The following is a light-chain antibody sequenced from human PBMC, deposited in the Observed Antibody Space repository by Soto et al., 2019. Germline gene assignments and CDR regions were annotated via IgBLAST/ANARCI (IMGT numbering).Light chain of an antibody. V-gene: IGKV1-5*03. CDR3: QQYDTYPYT. J-gene: IGKJ2*01. Sequence: DIQMTQSPSTLSASVGDRVAITCRASQNIGYWLAWYRQKPGRTPKLLIYQASSLESGVPPRFSGSGSGTEFTLTISSLQPDDFATFYCQQYDTYPYTFGRGTKLE. CDR2: QAS. CDR1: QNIGYW.